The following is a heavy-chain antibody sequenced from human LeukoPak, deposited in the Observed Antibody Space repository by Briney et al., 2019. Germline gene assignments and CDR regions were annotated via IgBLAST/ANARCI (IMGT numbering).Heavy chain of an antibody. CDR2: MYYSGST. D-gene: IGHD4-17*01. Sequence: PSETLSLTCTVSGGSISSGDYYWSWIRQPPGKGLEWIRYMYYSGSTYYNPSLKSRVTISVDTSKNQFSLKLSSVTAADTAVYYCARDSTVTTHAGYYYYGMDVWGQGTTVSVSS. J-gene: IGHJ6*02. CDR1: GGSISSGDYY. CDR3: ARDSTVTTHAGYYYYGMDV. V-gene: IGHV4-30-4*01.